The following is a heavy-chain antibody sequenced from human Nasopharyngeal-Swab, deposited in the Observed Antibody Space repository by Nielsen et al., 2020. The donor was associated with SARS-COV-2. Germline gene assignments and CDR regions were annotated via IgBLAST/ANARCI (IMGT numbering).Heavy chain of an antibody. CDR1: GFTFSSYA. CDR3: AKDIAKHFDY. D-gene: IGHD6-13*01. V-gene: IGHV3-23*01. CDR2: ISGSGGST. J-gene: IGHJ4*02. Sequence: ETLSLTCAASGFTFSSYAMSWVRQAPGKGLEWVSAISGSGGSTYYADSVKGRFTISRDNSKNTLYLQMNSLRAEDTAVYYCAKDIAKHFDYWGQGTLVTVSS.